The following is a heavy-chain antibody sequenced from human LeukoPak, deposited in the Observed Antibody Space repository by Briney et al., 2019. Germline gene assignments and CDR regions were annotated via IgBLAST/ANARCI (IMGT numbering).Heavy chain of an antibody. CDR3: AKDVYSSYGHFQY. J-gene: IGHJ1*01. CDR1: GFTFSSYA. V-gene: IGHV3-30*01. D-gene: IGHD4-11*01. CDR2: ISYDGSNK. Sequence: GRSLRLSCAASGFTFSSYAMHWVRQAPGKGLEWVAVISYDGSNKYYADSVKGRFTISRDNSKNTLYLQMNSLRAEDTAVYYCAKDVYSSYGHFQYGGQGTLVTVSS.